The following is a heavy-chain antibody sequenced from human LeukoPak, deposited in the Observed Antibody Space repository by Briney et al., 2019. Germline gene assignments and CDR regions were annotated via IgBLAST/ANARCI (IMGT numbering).Heavy chain of an antibody. J-gene: IGHJ3*02. D-gene: IGHD2-21*02. CDR3: ARVEVVVVTAILIHAFDI. Sequence: ASVKVSCKASGYTFTSYGISWVRQAPGQGLEWMGWISAYNGNTNYAQKLQGRVTTTTDTSTSTAYMELRSLRSDDTAVYYCARVEVVVVTAILIHAFDIWGQGTMVTVSS. CDR1: GYTFTSYG. CDR2: ISAYNGNT. V-gene: IGHV1-18*01.